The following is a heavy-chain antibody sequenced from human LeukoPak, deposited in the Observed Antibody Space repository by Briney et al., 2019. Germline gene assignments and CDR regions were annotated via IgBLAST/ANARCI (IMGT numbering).Heavy chain of an antibody. D-gene: IGHD3-3*01. CDR1: GFTFSSYG. V-gene: IGHV3-30*02. J-gene: IGHJ3*02. CDR2: IRYDGSNK. Sequence: GGSLRLSCAASGFTFSSYGMHWVRQAPGKGLEWVAFIRYDGSNKYYADSVKGRFTISRDNSKNTLYLQMNSLRAEDTAVYYCAVFGVVIPDAFDIWGQGTMVTVSS. CDR3: AVFGVVIPDAFDI.